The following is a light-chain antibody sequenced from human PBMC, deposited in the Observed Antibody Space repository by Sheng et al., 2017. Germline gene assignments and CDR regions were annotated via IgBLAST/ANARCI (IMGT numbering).Light chain of an antibody. CDR2: AAS. Sequence: DIQMTQSPSSLSASVGDRVTITCLTSQSISTYLNWFQQKPGKAPNLLIYAASSLQDGVPSRFSGSGSGTEFTLTISGLQPDDFATYYCQQSXTVPLTFGQGHDWRL. CDR1: QSISTY. CDR3: QQSXTVPLT. J-gene: IGKJ5*01. V-gene: IGKV1-39*01.